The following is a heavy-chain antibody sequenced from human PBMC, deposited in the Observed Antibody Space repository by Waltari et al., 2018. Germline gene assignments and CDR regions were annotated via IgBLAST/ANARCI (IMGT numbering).Heavy chain of an antibody. Sequence: QAQLVQSGPEVKKPGASVRVSCKASGYTFSSYGITWVRQAPGQGLEWLGWISTTNGNRNYSQKLQGRVSMTTDTYTTTAYLDLRSLRSDDTAIYYCVRGGPWRLVQGNAFDYWGQGTLLTVSS. CDR2: ISTTNGNR. CDR3: VRGGPWRLVQGNAFDY. D-gene: IGHD6-6*01. V-gene: IGHV1-18*01. J-gene: IGHJ3*01. CDR1: GYTFSSYG.